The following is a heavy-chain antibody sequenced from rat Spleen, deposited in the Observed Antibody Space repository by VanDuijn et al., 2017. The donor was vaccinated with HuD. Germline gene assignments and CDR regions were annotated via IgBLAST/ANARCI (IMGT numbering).Heavy chain of an antibody. V-gene: IGHV5-29*01. CDR3: ARSVFDY. Sequence: EVQLVESGGGLVQPGRSMKLSCAALGFTFSNYYMAWVRQAPTKGLEWVATISYDGSRTDYRDSVKGRFTISRDNAKSTLYLQMDSLRSEDTATYYCARSVFDYWGQGVMVTVSS. J-gene: IGHJ2*01. CDR2: ISYDGSRT. CDR1: GFTFSNYY.